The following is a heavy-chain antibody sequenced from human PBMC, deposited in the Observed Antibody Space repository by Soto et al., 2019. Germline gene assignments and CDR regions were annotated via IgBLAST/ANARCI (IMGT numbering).Heavy chain of an antibody. D-gene: IGHD2-2*02. J-gene: IGHJ6*02. V-gene: IGHV3-48*02. CDR3: ARAPLIYCSSTSCYRVLGYYYYGMDV. CDR1: GFTFSSYS. Sequence: GGSLRLSCAASGFTFSSYSMNWVRQAPGKGLEWVSYISSSSSTIYYADSVKGRFTISRDNAKNSLYLQMNSLRDEDTAVYYGARAPLIYCSSTSCYRVLGYYYYGMDVWGQGTTVTVSS. CDR2: ISSSSSTI.